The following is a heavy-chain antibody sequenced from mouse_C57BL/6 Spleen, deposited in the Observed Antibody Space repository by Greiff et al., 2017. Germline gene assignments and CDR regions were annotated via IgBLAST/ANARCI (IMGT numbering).Heavy chain of an antibody. J-gene: IGHJ4*01. D-gene: IGHD1-1*01. CDR3: ASSSYYYGSSPYYAMDY. Sequence: EVHLVESGGGLVQPGGSLKLSCAASGFTFSDYYMYWVRQTPEKRLEWVAYISNGGGSTYYPDTVKGRFTISRDNAKNTLYLQMSRLKSEDTAMYYCASSSYYYGSSPYYAMDYWGQGTSVTVSS. V-gene: IGHV5-12*01. CDR1: GFTFSDYY. CDR2: ISNGGGST.